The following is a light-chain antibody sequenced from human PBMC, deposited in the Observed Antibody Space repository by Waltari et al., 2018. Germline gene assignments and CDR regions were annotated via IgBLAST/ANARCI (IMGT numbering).Light chain of an antibody. J-gene: IGLJ2*01. CDR2: EGI. CDR3: CSYAGSHVV. Sequence: QSALTQPASVSGSPGQSMTTRCTGTSSDIWSHYLVSWYQQHPGKAPKLMIYEGIKRPSGVSNRFSGSKSGNTASLTISGLQAEDEADYYCCSYAGSHVVFGGGTKLTVL. V-gene: IGLV2-23*01. CDR1: SSDIWSHYL.